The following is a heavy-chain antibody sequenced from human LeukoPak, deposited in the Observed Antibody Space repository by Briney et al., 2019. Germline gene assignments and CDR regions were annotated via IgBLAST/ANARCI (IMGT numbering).Heavy chain of an antibody. Sequence: GRSLRLSCAASGFSFGGYALHWVRQAPGKGLEWVASISWNSGDIVHADSVKGRFTISRDNAKNSLYLQMDSLRTEDTALYYCVKSGGYATAIRYFDLWGRGTLVTVSS. CDR1: GFSFGGYA. CDR3: VKSGGYATAIRYFDL. CDR2: ISWNSGDI. J-gene: IGHJ2*01. V-gene: IGHV3-9*01. D-gene: IGHD2-21*02.